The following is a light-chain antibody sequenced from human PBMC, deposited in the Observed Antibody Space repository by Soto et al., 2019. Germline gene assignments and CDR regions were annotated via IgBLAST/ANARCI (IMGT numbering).Light chain of an antibody. Sequence: QTVVTQEPSLTVSPGGTVTLTCGSGTGPVTNGHFRYWFQQKPGQAPRPLIYDTDNKHSWTPARFSASLLGDKAALTLSGALPEDEADYYCLLSYTGRLYVFGPGTKLTVL. J-gene: IGLJ1*01. CDR1: TGPVTNGHF. V-gene: IGLV7-46*01. CDR3: LLSYTGRLYV. CDR2: DTD.